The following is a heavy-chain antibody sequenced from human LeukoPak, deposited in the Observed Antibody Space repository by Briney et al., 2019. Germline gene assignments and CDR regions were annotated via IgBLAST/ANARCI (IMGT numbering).Heavy chain of an antibody. CDR3: ARVSGQKPLDY. CDR2: IYYSGST. CDR1: GGSISNSSYY. J-gene: IGHJ4*02. Sequence: SETLSLTCTVSGGSISNSSYYWGWIRQPPGKGLEWIGSIYYSGSTNYNPSLKSRVTISVDTSKNQFSLKLSSVTAADTAVYYCARVSGQKPLDYWGQGTLVTVSS. V-gene: IGHV4-39*07. D-gene: IGHD1-26*01.